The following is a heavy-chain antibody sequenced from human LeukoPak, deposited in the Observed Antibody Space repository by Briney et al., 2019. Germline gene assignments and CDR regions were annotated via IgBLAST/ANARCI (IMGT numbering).Heavy chain of an antibody. CDR2: IWYDGSNK. V-gene: IGHV3-30*02. D-gene: IGHD6-19*01. J-gene: IGHJ4*02. CDR3: ANGRGIAVAGLDY. Sequence: GGSLRLSCAASGFTFSSFGMHWVRQAPGKGLEWVAVIWYDGSNKYYADSVKGRFTISRDNSKNTLYLQMNSLRAEDTAVYYCANGRGIAVAGLDYWGQGTLVTVSS. CDR1: GFTFSSFG.